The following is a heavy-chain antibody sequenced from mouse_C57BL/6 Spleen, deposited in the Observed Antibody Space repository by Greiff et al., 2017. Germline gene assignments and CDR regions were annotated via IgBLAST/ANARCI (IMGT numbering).Heavy chain of an antibody. CDR2: IDPNRGGT. CDR3: ATSGSSYYYAMDD. D-gene: IGHD1-1*01. CDR1: GYTFTSYW. J-gene: IGHJ4*01. Sequence: QVQLQQPGAELVKPGASVKLSCKASGYTFTSYWMHWVKQRPGRGLEWIGRIDPNRGGTKYNEKFKSKATLTVDKPSSTACMQLSSLTSEDSAVYYGATSGSSYYYAMDDWGQGTSVTVSS. V-gene: IGHV1-72*01.